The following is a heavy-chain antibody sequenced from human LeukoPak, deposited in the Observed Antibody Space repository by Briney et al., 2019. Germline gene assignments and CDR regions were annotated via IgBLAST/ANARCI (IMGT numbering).Heavy chain of an antibody. J-gene: IGHJ4*02. D-gene: IGHD4-11*01. V-gene: IGHV3-9*01. CDR2: ISWNSGSI. Sequence: GGSLRLSCAASGFTFDDYAMHWVRQAPGKGLEWVSGISWNSGSIGYTDSVKGRFTISRDNAKNSLYLQMNSLRAEDTALYYCAKGKDYSNQYYFDYWGQGTLVTVSS. CDR3: AKGKDYSNQYYFDY. CDR1: GFTFDDYA.